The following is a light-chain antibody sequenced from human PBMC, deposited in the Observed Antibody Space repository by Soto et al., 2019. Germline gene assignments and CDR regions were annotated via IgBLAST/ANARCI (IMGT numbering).Light chain of an antibody. CDR2: GAS. CDR3: QQYHGAPDT. J-gene: IGKJ5*01. CDR1: QSVSSN. Sequence: EMVMTQSPATLSVSPGERATLSCRASQSVSSNLAWYQQKPGQAPRLLIYGASSRATGIPDRFSGSGSGTDLTLTISRLEPEDFAVYYCQQYHGAPDTFGQGTRLEIK. V-gene: IGKV3-20*01.